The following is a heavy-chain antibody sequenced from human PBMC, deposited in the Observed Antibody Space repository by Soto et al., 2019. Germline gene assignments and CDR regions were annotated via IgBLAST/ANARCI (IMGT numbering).Heavy chain of an antibody. CDR1: GYNFNKCA. J-gene: IGHJ3*02. V-gene: IGHV3-23*01. D-gene: IGHD3-22*01. Sequence: GGSLRLSRVASGYNFNKCAVRWVRQAPGKGLEWVSAISSGGDNTHYADSVKGRFTITRDNSKNMLYLEMNSLTVEDTAVYYCVRRAQYFDGTGFHAFDIWGQGTRVTVSS. CDR3: VRRAQYFDGTGFHAFDI. CDR2: ISSGGDNT.